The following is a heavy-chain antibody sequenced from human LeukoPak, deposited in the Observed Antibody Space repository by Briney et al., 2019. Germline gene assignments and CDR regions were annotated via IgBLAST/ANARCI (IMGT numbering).Heavy chain of an antibody. CDR1: GYTFTSYD. J-gene: IGHJ4*02. Sequence: ASVKVSCKASGYTFTSYDINWVRQATGQGLEWMGWMNPNSGNTGYAQKFQGRVTITRNTSISTAYMELSSLRSEDTAVYYCARNDAIVGATWSSFDYWGQGTLVTASS. D-gene: IGHD1-26*01. CDR2: MNPNSGNT. V-gene: IGHV1-8*03. CDR3: ARNDAIVGATWSSFDY.